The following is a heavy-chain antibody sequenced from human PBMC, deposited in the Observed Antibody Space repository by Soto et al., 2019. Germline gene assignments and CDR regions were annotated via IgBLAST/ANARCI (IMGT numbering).Heavy chain of an antibody. Sequence: ASVKVSCKASGYTFTSYDINWVRQATGQGLEWMGWMNPNSGNTGYAQKFQGRVTMTRNTSISTAYMELSSLRSEDTAVYYCARRPYGDYVDWFDPWGQGALVTVSS. D-gene: IGHD4-17*01. CDR3: ARRPYGDYVDWFDP. CDR1: GYTFTSYD. CDR2: MNPNSGNT. J-gene: IGHJ5*02. V-gene: IGHV1-8*01.